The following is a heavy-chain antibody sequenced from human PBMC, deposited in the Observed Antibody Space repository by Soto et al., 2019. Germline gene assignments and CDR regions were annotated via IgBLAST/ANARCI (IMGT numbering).Heavy chain of an antibody. CDR3: AKSKREMTTVTTLDY. CDR1: GFTFSSYG. Sequence: LRLSCAASGFTFSSYGMHWVRQAPGKGLEWVAVISYDGSNKYYADSVKGRFTISRDNSKNTLYLQMNSLRAEDTAVYYCAKSKREMTTVTTLDYWGQGTLVTVSS. D-gene: IGHD4-17*01. J-gene: IGHJ4*02. CDR2: ISYDGSNK. V-gene: IGHV3-30*18.